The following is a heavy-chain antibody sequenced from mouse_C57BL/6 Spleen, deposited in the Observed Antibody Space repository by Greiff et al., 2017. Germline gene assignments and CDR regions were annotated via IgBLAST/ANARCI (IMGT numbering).Heavy chain of an antibody. CDR1: GFTFSSYT. V-gene: IGHV5-9*01. CDR2: ISGGGGNT. J-gene: IGHJ4*01. CDR3: AKQGAYLGAMDY. Sequence: EVKLMESGGGLVKPGGSLKLSCAASGFTFSSYTMPWVRQTPEKRLEWVATISGGGGNTNYPDSVKGRFTITRDKAKNTLYLKMSSLRSEDTALYYCAKQGAYLGAMDYWGQGTSVTVSS.